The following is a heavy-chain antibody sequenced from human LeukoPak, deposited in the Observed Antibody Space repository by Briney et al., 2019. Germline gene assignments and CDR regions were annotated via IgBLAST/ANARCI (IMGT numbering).Heavy chain of an antibody. J-gene: IGHJ4*02. V-gene: IGHV3-7*03. Sequence: GGSLRLSCVASGFTFSRHWMTWVRQAPGKGLEWLANINPDGGDKFYVDSVKGRFTMSRDSDWNILYLQMDSLRADDTAVYYCARLKGTTSVFDYWGQGTLVTVSS. D-gene: IGHD4-17*01. CDR1: GFTFSRHW. CDR3: ARLKGTTSVFDY. CDR2: INPDGGDK.